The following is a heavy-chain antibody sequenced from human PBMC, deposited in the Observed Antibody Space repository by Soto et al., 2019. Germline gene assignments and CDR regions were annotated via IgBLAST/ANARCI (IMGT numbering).Heavy chain of an antibody. D-gene: IGHD3-22*01. V-gene: IGHV3-21*01. J-gene: IGHJ4*02. Sequence: GSLRLSCAASGFTFSSYSMNWVRQAPGKGLEWVSSISSSSSYIYYADSVKGRFTISRDNAKNSLYLQMNSLRAEDTAVYYCARESVDYYDSSGYSHFDYWGQGTLVTVSS. CDR1: GFTFSSYS. CDR2: ISSSSSYI. CDR3: ARESVDYYDSSGYSHFDY.